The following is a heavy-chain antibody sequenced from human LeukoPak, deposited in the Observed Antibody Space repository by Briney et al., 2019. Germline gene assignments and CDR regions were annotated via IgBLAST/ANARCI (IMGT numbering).Heavy chain of an antibody. CDR1: GYTFTSYS. CDR2: INTSGGST. V-gene: IGHV1-46*01. CDR3: ARSDSSGYYFEPVDY. J-gene: IGHJ4*02. Sequence: VVSVKVSCKASGYTFTSYSMHWVRQAPRQGLECMGIINTSGGSTSYAQKCKGRVSMTRDTSTSTVYMELSSLRSEDTAVYYCARSDSSGYYFEPVDYWGQGTLVTVSS. D-gene: IGHD3-22*01.